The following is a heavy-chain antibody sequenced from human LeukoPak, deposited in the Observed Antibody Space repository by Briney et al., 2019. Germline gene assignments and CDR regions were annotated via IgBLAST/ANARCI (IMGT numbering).Heavy chain of an antibody. V-gene: IGHV3-7*01. Sequence: GGSLRLSCAASGFTFNTYWMTWVRQAPGKGLEWVANTKQDGSEKYYVDSVKGRFTISRDNAKNSLYLQMNTLRPEDTAVYYCARERQNKDFWSGGDYWGQGTLVTVSS. CDR1: GFTFNTYW. CDR2: TKQDGSEK. J-gene: IGHJ4*02. CDR3: ARERQNKDFWSGGDY. D-gene: IGHD3-3*01.